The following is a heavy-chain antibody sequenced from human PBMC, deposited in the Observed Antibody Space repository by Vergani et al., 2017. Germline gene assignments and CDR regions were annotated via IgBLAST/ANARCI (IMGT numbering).Heavy chain of an antibody. Sequence: QLQLQESGPGLVKPSETLSLTCTVSGGSISSSSYYWGWIRQPPGKGLEWIGSIYYSGSTYYNPSLKSRVTISVDKSKNQFSLKLSSVTAADTAVYYCARRGIAAPIDYWGQGTLVTVSS. CDR2: IYYSGST. CDR3: ARRGIAAPIDY. CDR1: GGSISSSSYY. V-gene: IGHV4-39*01. J-gene: IGHJ4*02. D-gene: IGHD6-13*01.